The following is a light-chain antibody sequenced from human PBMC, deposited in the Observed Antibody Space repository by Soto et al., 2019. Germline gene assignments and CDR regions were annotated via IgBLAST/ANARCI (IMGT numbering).Light chain of an antibody. CDR1: QSVRNN. CDR2: GIS. J-gene: IGKJ1*01. CDR3: QQYNDRPGP. Sequence: EIVVTQSPATLSVSPGERATLSCRASQSVRNNLAWYQQKPGQAPRLLISGISTRATGTSARFSGSGSGTEFTLTISSLQSEDFAVYYCQQYNDRPGPFAQGTKVAIK. V-gene: IGKV3-15*01.